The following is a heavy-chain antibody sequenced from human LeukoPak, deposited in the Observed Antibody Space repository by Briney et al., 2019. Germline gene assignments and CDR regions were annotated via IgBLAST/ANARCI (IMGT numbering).Heavy chain of an antibody. D-gene: IGHD1-26*01. CDR1: GFSLSTSGVG. CDR3: AHRRPGGSYSFYFDY. V-gene: IGHV2-5*01. CDR2: IYWNDDK. Sequence: SGPTLVNPTQTLTLTCTLSGFSLSTSGVGVGWIRQPPGKALEWLALIYWNDDKRYSPSLESRLTITKDTSKNQVVLTMTNMDPVDTATYYCAHRRPGGSYSFYFDYWGQGTLVTVSS. J-gene: IGHJ4*02.